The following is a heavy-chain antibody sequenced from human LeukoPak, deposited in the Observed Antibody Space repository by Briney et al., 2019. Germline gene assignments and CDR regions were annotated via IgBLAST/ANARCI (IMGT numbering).Heavy chain of an antibody. Sequence: PGGSLRLSCAASGLTFSSSGMHWVRQAPGKELEWVAVILYNGSNKYYADSVKGRFTISRDNSKNTLYLQMNSLRVEDTAVYYCARAGGYCSGGSCYRGYSWFDPWGQGTLVTVSS. CDR2: ILYNGSNK. V-gene: IGHV3-33*01. CDR3: ARAGGYCSGGSCYRGYSWFDP. J-gene: IGHJ5*02. CDR1: GLTFSSSG. D-gene: IGHD2-15*01.